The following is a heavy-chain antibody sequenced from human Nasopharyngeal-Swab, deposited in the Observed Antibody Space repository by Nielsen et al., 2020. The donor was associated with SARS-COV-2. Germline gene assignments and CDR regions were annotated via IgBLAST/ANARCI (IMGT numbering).Heavy chain of an antibody. CDR1: GFSLSTTGMC. Sequence: SGPTLVKPTQTLTLTCTFSGFSLSTTGMCVSWILQPPGKALEWLARIDWDDDKYYSTSLKTRLTIYKDTSKNQVVLTMANMDPVDTATYYCARILSSSSWAYYFDYWGPGTLVTVSS. CDR3: ARILSSSSWAYYFDY. V-gene: IGHV2-70*11. D-gene: IGHD6-13*01. J-gene: IGHJ4*02. CDR2: IDWDDDK.